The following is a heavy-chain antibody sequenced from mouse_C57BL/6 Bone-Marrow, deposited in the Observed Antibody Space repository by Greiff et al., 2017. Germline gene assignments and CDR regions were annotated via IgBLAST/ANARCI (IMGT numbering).Heavy chain of an antibody. CDR1: GFTFSSYA. D-gene: IGHD1-1*01. J-gene: IGHJ2*01. Sequence: EVKLQASGEGLVKPGGSLKLSCAASGFTFSSYAMSWVRQTPEKRLEWVAYISSGGDYIYYAATVKGRFTISRDNARNTLYLQMSSLKSEDTAMYYCTRSHLSKDFDYWGQGTTLTVSS. CDR3: TRSHLSKDFDY. V-gene: IGHV5-9-1*02. CDR2: ISSGGDYI.